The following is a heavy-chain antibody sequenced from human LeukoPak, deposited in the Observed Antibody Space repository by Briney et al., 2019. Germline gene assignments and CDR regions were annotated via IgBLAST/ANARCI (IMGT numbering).Heavy chain of an antibody. D-gene: IGHD4-11*01. CDR1: GYSISSGYY. V-gene: IGHV4-38-2*02. Sequence: PSETLSLTCTVSGYSISSGYYWGWIRQPPGKGLEWIAEINHSGSTNFNPSLQSRVTISLDKSKNQFSLNLTSVTAADTAVYYCARQDSPWRTWGQGTLVIVSS. J-gene: IGHJ5*02. CDR3: ARQDSPWRT. CDR2: INHSGST.